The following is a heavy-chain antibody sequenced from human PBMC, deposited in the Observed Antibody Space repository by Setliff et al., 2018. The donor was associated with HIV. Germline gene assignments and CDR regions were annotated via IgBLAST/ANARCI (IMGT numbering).Heavy chain of an antibody. V-gene: IGHV3-23*01. Sequence: PGGSLRLSCAASGFTFSNYAMSWVRQAPGEGLEWVSAILSTGERTFYADSVKGRFTISRDNSKNTVYLQRNSLRAEDTAVYYCAKELAASGLGYFDSWGRGILVTVSS. CDR3: AKELAASGLGYFDS. CDR1: GFTFSNYA. J-gene: IGHJ4*02. D-gene: IGHD3-22*01. CDR2: ILSTGERT.